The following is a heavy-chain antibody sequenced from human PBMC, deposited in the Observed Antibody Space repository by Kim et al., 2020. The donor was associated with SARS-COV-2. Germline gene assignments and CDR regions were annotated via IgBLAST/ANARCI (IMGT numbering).Heavy chain of an antibody. V-gene: IGHV3-49*03. CDR3: TRDSLWFGETAGDWFDP. CDR2: IRSKAYGGTT. D-gene: IGHD3-10*01. J-gene: IGHJ5*02. Sequence: GGSLRLSCTASGFTFGDYAMSWFRQAPGKGLEWVGFIRSKAYGGTTEYAASVKGRFTISRDDSKSIAYLQMNSLKTEDTAVYYCTRDSLWFGETAGDWFDPWGQGTLVTVSS. CDR1: GFTFGDYA.